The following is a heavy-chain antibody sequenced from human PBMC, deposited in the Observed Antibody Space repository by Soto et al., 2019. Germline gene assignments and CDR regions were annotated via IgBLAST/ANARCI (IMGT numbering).Heavy chain of an antibody. J-gene: IGHJ4*02. Sequence: QVQLQESGPGLLKPSGALSLACAVSGGSISSSNWWRWVRQPPGKGLEWIGEIYHTGSTNYNPSLKSRVTISVTKSKTPFSLKMRSGTAADAAVYYCARVAVAGTRVDYWGQGTLVTVSS. CDR1: GGSISSSNW. CDR2: IYHTGST. V-gene: IGHV4-4*02. D-gene: IGHD6-19*01. CDR3: ARVAVAGTRVDY.